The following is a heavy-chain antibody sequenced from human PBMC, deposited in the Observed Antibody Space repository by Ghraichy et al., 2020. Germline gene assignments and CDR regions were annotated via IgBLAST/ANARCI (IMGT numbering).Heavy chain of an antibody. CDR3: ARESRWELFHYYYGMDV. V-gene: IGHV3-7*01. D-gene: IGHD1-26*01. CDR2: IKQDGSEK. CDR1: GFTFSSYW. Sequence: GGSLRLSCAASGFTFSSYWMSWVRQAPGKGLEWVANIKQDGSEKYYVDSVKGRFTISRDNAKNSLYLQMNSLRAEDTAVYYCARESRWELFHYYYGMDVWGQGTTVTVSS. J-gene: IGHJ6*02.